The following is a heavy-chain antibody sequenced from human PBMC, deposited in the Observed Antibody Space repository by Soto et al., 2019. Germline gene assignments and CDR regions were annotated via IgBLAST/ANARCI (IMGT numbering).Heavy chain of an antibody. CDR1: GASISSYY. V-gene: IGHV4-59*01. J-gene: IGHJ4*02. CDR2: THYSGST. Sequence: SETLPLTCTVSGASISSYYWTWIRQPPGKGLEWIGYTHYSGSTNYNPSLESRVTISVDTSNNQFSLKLNSVTAADTAVYYCARGRYGDFTSWGQGTLVTVSS. CDR3: ARGRYGDFTS. D-gene: IGHD4-17*01.